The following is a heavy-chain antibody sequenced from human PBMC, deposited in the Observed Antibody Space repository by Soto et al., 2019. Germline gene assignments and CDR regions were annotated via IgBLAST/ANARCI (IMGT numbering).Heavy chain of an antibody. J-gene: IGHJ4*02. D-gene: IGHD1-26*01. CDR2: IRFDGSNT. CDR3: ARDGVGTTTYFGCFDY. CDR1: AVTFTGFG. V-gene: IGHV3-33*01. Sequence: GGSLRLSCAASAVTFTGFGMHWVRQAPGKGLEWVAVIRFDGSNTYYADSVKGRFTISRDNPKNMLYLQMNSLRAEDTAIYYCARDGVGTTTYFGCFDYWGLGTLVTVSS.